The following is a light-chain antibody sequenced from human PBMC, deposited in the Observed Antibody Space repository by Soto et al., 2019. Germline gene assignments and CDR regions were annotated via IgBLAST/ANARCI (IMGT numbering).Light chain of an antibody. CDR2: EVN. Sequence: QAVVTQPASVSGSPGQSITISCTGTSGDVGNYNLVSWYQQHPGKAPRLMIYEVNKWPSGVSNRFSGSKSGNTASLTISGLQAEDEADYYCCSYVGSSTSYVFGTGTKLTVL. CDR1: SGDVGNYNL. J-gene: IGLJ1*01. V-gene: IGLV2-23*02. CDR3: CSYVGSSTSYV.